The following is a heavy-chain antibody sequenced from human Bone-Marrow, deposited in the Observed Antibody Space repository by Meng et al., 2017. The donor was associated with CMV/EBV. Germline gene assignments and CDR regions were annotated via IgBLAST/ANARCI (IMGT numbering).Heavy chain of an antibody. CDR3: ARNGHYSLDP. Sequence: SETLSLTCAVSGGSFSSDYWWSWVRQTPGKGLQWLGELHDSGTTTYNPSLNSRVTYSLDKSKNEFSLKLTSVTVADTAVYYCARNGHYSLDPWSQGTLVTVYS. CDR2: LHDSGTT. D-gene: IGHD3-22*01. V-gene: IGHV4-4*02. J-gene: IGHJ5*02. CDR1: GGSFSSDYW.